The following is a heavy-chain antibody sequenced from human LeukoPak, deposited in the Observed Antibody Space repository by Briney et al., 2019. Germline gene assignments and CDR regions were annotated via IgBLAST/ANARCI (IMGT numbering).Heavy chain of an antibody. J-gene: IGHJ6*02. CDR3: ARGMKYDFWSGYYSPGMDV. CDR2: IYHSGST. CDR1: GGSISSSNW. D-gene: IGHD3-3*01. V-gene: IGHV4-4*02. Sequence: SETLSLTCAVSGGSISSSNWWSWVRQPPGKGLEWIGEIYHSGSTNYNPSLKSRVTISVDTSKNQFSLKLSSVTAADTAVYYCARGMKYDFWSGYYSPGMDVWGQGTTVTVSS.